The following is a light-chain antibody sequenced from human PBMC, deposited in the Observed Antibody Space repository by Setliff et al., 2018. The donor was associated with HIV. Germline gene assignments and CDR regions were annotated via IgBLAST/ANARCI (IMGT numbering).Light chain of an antibody. Sequence: QSALTQPASVSGSPGQSITISRTGSSSNIGAYESVSWYQQHPGEVPKLIIYNASKRPSGVSNRFSGSKSGNTASLTISSLQAEDEADYYCCSFAGSDSWIFAGGTK. J-gene: IGLJ2*01. CDR1: SSNIGAYES. V-gene: IGLV2-23*01. CDR3: CSFAGSDSWI. CDR2: NAS.